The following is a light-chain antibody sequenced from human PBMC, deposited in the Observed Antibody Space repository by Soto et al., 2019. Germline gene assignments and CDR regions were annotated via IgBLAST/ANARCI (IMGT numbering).Light chain of an antibody. Sequence: EMVMTQSPATLSLSPGERASLSCRASQSIRSNLAWYQQKPGQAPRLLIYGASTRATGIPARFSGSGSGTEFTLTISSLQSEDFAVYYCQQYNNWPSGYTFGHGSYLEIK. V-gene: IGKV3-15*01. CDR2: GAS. CDR3: QQYNNWPSGYT. CDR1: QSIRSN. J-gene: IGKJ2*01.